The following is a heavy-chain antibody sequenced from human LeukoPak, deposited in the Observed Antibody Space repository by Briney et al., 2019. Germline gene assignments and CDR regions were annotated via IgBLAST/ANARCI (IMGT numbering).Heavy chain of an antibody. CDR3: ARSSYDFWSGYYKIDY. CDR1: GGSISSYY. D-gene: IGHD3-3*01. V-gene: IGHV4-59*01. J-gene: IGHJ4*02. Sequence: SETLSLTCTVSGGSISSYYWSWIRQPPGKGLEWIGYIYYSGSTNYNPSLKSRVTISVDTSKNQFSLKLSSVTAADTAVYYCARSSYDFWSGYYKIDYWGQGTLVTVSS. CDR2: IYYSGST.